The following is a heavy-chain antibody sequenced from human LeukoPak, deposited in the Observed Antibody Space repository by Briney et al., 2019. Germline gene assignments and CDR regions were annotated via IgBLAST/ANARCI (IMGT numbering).Heavy chain of an antibody. D-gene: IGHD3-10*01. V-gene: IGHV4-39*01. CDR1: GGSISSSSSYY. Sequence: SETLSLTCTVSGGSISSSSSYYWGCIRQPPGKGLEWIGSIYYSGSTYYNPSLKSRVTISVDTSKNQFSLKLSSVTAADTAVYYCARHPASGSPPFDPWGQGTLVTVSS. J-gene: IGHJ5*02. CDR2: IYYSGST. CDR3: ARHPASGSPPFDP.